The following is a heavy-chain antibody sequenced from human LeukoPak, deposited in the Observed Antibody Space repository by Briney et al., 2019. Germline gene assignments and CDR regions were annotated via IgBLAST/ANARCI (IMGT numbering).Heavy chain of an antibody. CDR1: GGSISSYY. CDR2: IYYSGST. V-gene: IGHV4-59*01. D-gene: IGHD3-10*01. CDR3: ARAYGSGSYGFYSY. J-gene: IGHJ4*02. Sequence: SETLSLTCTVSGGSISSYYWSWIRQPPGKGLEWIGYIYYSGSTNYNPSLKSRVTISVDTSKNQFSLKLSSVTAADTAVYYCARAYGSGSYGFYSYWGQGTLSPSPQ.